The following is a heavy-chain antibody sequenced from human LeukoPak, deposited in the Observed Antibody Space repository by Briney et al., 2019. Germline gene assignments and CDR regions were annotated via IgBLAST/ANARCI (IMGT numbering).Heavy chain of an antibody. J-gene: IGHJ4*02. D-gene: IGHD5-12*01. Sequence: GGSLRLSCAASGFIFSSYEMSWVRHVPGKGLEWISYISNSGSTIYYADSVKGRFTISRDNSKKSLYLQMSSLRAEDTAVYYCARGRLRGYTGYDRGDFDFWGQGTLVTVSS. V-gene: IGHV3-48*03. CDR3: ARGRLRGYTGYDRGDFDF. CDR1: GFIFSSYE. CDR2: ISNSGSTI.